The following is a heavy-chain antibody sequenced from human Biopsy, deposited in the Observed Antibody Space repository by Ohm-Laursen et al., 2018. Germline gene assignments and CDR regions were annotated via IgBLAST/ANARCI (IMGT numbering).Heavy chain of an antibody. D-gene: IGHD3-3*01. CDR3: ARERQFRFLEGAFDY. V-gene: IGHV4-59*02. CDR1: GGSVTKYY. CDR2: IYYSVMT. Sequence: SLTLSCTCTVSGGSVTKYYWSWNRQPPGKGLEWIGHIYYSVMTNYNPSLQSRVFILVDTYKNQLSLRLSSVTAADSAIYYCARERQFRFLEGAFDYWGQGILVTVSS. J-gene: IGHJ4*02.